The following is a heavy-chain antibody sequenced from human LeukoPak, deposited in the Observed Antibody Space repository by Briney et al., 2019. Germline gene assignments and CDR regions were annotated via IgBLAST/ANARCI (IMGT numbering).Heavy chain of an antibody. J-gene: IGHJ4*02. CDR2: ICGGDTT. CDR3: TRGPDEAKLSK. V-gene: IGHV3-53*01. D-gene: IGHD1-14*01. CDR1: GFTFSADY. Sequence: GGSLRLSCAASGFTFSADYMGWVRQAPGKGLEWVPVICGGDTTNYADSVKGRFTISRDNSKNTLYLQMNSLRVEDTAVYYCTRGPDEAKLSKWGQGTLVTVSS.